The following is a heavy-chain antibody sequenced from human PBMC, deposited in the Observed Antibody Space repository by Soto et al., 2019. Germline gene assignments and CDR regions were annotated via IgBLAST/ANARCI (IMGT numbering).Heavy chain of an antibody. Sequence: ASVKVSCKASGYTFTSYGISWVRQAPGQGLEWMGWISAYNGNTNYAQKLQGRVTMTTDTSTSTAYMELRSLRSDDTAVYYCARDVSSGWSIYDWFDPWGQGTLVTVSS. CDR3: ARDVSSGWSIYDWFDP. D-gene: IGHD6-19*01. CDR1: GYTFTSYG. CDR2: ISAYNGNT. J-gene: IGHJ5*02. V-gene: IGHV1-18*04.